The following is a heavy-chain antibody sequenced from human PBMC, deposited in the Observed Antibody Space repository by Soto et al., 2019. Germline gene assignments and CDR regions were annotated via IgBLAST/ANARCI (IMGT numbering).Heavy chain of an antibody. V-gene: IGHV3-74*03. CDR3: ARDDNPDY. Sequence: EVQLVESGGGLVQPGGSLRLSCAASGFTFSTYWMHWVRQGPGKGLVWLSRINGDGSTTEYADSVKGRFTISRGNAKNTLYLQIHSLRVEYKAVYYCARDDNPDYCGQGTLVTVSS. J-gene: IGHJ4*02. D-gene: IGHD1-20*01. CDR1: GFTFSTYW. CDR2: INGDGSTT.